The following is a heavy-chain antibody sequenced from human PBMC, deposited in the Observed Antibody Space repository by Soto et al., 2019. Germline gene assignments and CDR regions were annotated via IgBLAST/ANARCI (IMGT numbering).Heavy chain of an antibody. CDR1: GYTFTSYG. CDR2: ISAYNGNT. CDR3: ARDPVLRYFDSWDY. D-gene: IGHD3-9*01. Sequence: QVQLVQSGAEVKKPGASVKVSCKASGYTFTSYGISWVRQAPGQGLEWMGRISAYNGNTNYAQKLQGIVTMTTDRSTSTAYMELRSLSSDDTAVYYCARDPVLRYFDSWDYWGQGTLVTVSS. J-gene: IGHJ4*02. V-gene: IGHV1-18*04.